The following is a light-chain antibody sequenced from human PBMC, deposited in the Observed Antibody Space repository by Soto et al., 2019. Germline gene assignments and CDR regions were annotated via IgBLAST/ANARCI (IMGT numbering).Light chain of an antibody. V-gene: IGKV1-9*01. Sequence: ILLTQSPSSLSASVGDRVTITCGASQGIDTSLAWYQQKPGKAPKLLIYAASNFQSGVPSRFRGSGSGTHLTLTISSLKNEDFATYYCQQSYSNTITFGHGTRLEIK. CDR2: AAS. CDR1: QGIDTS. CDR3: QQSYSNTIT. J-gene: IGKJ5*01.